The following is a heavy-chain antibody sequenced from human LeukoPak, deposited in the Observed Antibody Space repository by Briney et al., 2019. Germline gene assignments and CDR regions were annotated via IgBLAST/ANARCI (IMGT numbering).Heavy chain of an antibody. CDR3: ARDIAVAGTRDAPDAFDI. V-gene: IGHV4-34*01. Sequence: SETLSLTCAVYGGSFSGYYWSWIRQPPGKGLEWIGEINHSGSTNYNPSLKSRVTLSVDTSKNQFSLKLSSVTAADTAVYYCARDIAVAGTRDAPDAFDIWGQGTMVTVSS. J-gene: IGHJ3*02. CDR2: INHSGST. D-gene: IGHD6-19*01. CDR1: GGSFSGYY.